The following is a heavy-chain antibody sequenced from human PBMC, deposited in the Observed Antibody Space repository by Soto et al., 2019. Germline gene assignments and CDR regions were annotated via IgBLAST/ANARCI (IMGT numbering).Heavy chain of an antibody. J-gene: IGHJ6*02. CDR2: IDPSGSYT. D-gene: IGHD3-10*01. V-gene: IGHV5-10-1*01. CDR3: ARHPLLWFGELSYYYGMDV. Sequence: GESLKISWKGSGYSFTSYWIGWVRQMPGKGLEWMGRIDPSGSYTNYSPSFQGHVTISADKSISTAYLQWSSLKASDTAMYYCARHPLLWFGELSYYYGMDVWGQGTTVTVSS. CDR1: GYSFTSYW.